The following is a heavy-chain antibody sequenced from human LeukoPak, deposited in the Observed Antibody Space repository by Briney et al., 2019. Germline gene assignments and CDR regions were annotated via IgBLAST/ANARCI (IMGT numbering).Heavy chain of an antibody. D-gene: IGHD3-10*01. CDR1: GFTFSSYW. CDR3: AKDRTGYGSGNFDY. V-gene: IGHV3-23*01. Sequence: GGSLRLSCAASGFTFSSYWMSWVRQAPGKGLEWVSVISGNGGSTKYADSVKGRFTISRDKSKNTVYMQMNSLRAEDTAVYYCAKDRTGYGSGNFDYWGQGTLVTVSS. CDR2: ISGNGGST. J-gene: IGHJ4*02.